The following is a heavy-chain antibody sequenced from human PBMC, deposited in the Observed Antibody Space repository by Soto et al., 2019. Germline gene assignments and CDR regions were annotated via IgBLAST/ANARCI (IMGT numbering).Heavy chain of an antibody. V-gene: IGHV3-7*01. Sequence: QAGGSLRLSCAASGFTFSDYWMSWVRQAPGKGLEWVANIKQDGSEKYYVDSVKGRFTISRDNAKNSLYLQMNSLRAEDTAVYYCARDPPSFAGVIIATDYWGQGTLVTVSS. CDR2: IKQDGSEK. CDR3: ARDPPSFAGVIIATDY. J-gene: IGHJ4*02. CDR1: GFTFSDYW. D-gene: IGHD3-10*01.